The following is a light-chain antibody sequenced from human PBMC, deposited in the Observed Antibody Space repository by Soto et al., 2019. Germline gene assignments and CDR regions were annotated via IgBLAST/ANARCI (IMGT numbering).Light chain of an antibody. Sequence: DIQMTQSPSSLSASVGDRVTITCRASQSISSYLNWYQQKPGKAPKLLIYAASSLQSGVPSRFSGSGSGTEFTLTISSLQSEDFATYYCQQYNSWPRTFGQGTKVDIK. J-gene: IGKJ1*01. CDR2: AAS. V-gene: IGKV1-39*01. CDR1: QSISSY. CDR3: QQYNSWPRT.